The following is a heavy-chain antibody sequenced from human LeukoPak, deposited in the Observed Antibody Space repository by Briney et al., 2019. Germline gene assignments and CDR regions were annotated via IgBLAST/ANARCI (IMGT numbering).Heavy chain of an antibody. CDR3: ARFSSDSSSDCDGTSCSLTH. D-gene: IGHD2-2*01. Sequence: SETLSLTCSVSGGSITSHFWSWVRQPPGKGLELIGHIQYSRSTTYNPSLRGRVYISVDASKNQFSLEMSSLTAADAAVYYCARFSSDSSSDCDGTSCSLTHWGQGILVTVSS. V-gene: IGHV4-59*11. CDR2: IQYSRST. CDR1: GGSITSHF. J-gene: IGHJ4*02.